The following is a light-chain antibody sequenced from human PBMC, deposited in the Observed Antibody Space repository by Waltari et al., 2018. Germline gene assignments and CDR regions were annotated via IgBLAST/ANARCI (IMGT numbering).Light chain of an antibody. CDR2: GVA. V-gene: IGLV2-23*02. CDR3: SSYTQSRTRV. Sequence: QSALTQSASVSGSPGQSITISCTGTSRDVGSYDLVSWYQQLPGRAPTLILFGVAKRPSGMSDRFSGSKSGNTASLTISGLQSEDEAHYYCSSYTQSRTRVFGGGTKLTVL. CDR1: SRDVGSYDL. J-gene: IGLJ3*02.